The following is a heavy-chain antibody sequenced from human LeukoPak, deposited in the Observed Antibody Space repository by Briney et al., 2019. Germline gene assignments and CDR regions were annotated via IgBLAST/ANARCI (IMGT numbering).Heavy chain of an antibody. V-gene: IGHV3-30*04. D-gene: IGHD2-2*01. Sequence: GGSLRLSCAASGFRFNGYAMHWVRQPPGTGLEWVAVISMDGSQQYYADSVKGRFTISRDNSKNTLYLQMNSLRSEDTSVYYCAREVYTYALEALDLWGQGTMVTVSS. CDR2: ISMDGSQQ. CDR1: GFRFNGYA. CDR3: AREVYTYALEALDL. J-gene: IGHJ3*01.